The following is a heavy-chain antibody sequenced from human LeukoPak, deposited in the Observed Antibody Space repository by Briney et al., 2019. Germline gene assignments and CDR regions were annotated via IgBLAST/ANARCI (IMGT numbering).Heavy chain of an antibody. CDR2: ISSSSSYI. J-gene: IGHJ4*02. Sequence: GGSLRLPCAVSGITFRSHSMNGLRQAPAKAQDWVSSISSSSSYIYYADSVKGSFTISRDNSKNTLYLQMNSLRAEDTAVYYCARRIRGYSYGFDYWGQGTLVTVSS. CDR3: ARRIRGYSYGFDY. V-gene: IGHV3-21*01. D-gene: IGHD5-18*01. CDR1: GITFRSHS.